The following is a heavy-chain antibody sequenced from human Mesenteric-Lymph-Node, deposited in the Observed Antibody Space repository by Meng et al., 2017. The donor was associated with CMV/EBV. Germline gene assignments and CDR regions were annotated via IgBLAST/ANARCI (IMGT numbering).Heavy chain of an antibody. D-gene: IGHD2-2*01. J-gene: IGHJ5*02. CDR1: SSYG. CDR2: IRYNGESK. V-gene: IGHV3-30*02. CDR3: ARVNTQYCSSVSCPKGGFDP. Sequence: SSYGMNWVRQAPGKGLECVAVIRYNGESKLYADSVRGRFTISRDNSKNMLYLQMNSLKAEDTSLYFCARVNTQYCSSVSCPKGGFDPWGQGTLVTVSS.